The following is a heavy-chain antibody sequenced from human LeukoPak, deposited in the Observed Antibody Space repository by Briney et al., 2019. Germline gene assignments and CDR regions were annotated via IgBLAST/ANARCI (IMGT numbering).Heavy chain of an antibody. D-gene: IGHD3-22*01. Sequence: QTGGSLRLSCAASGFTFSSYAMSWVRQAPGKGLEWVSAISGSGGSTYYADSVKGRFTISRDNSKNTLYLQMNSLRAEDTAVYYCAKGPIRGRTNYYDSSGYYAWGQGTLVTVSS. V-gene: IGHV3-23*01. CDR3: AKGPIRGRTNYYDSSGYYA. J-gene: IGHJ5*02. CDR1: GFTFSSYA. CDR2: ISGSGGST.